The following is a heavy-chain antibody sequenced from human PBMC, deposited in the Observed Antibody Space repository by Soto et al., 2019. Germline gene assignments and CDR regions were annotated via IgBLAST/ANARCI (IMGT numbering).Heavy chain of an antibody. V-gene: IGHV4-39*01. CDR3: ETSNWFDP. CDR2: IYYSGST. CDR1: GGSISSSSYY. Sequence: QLQLQESGPGLVKPSETLSLTCTVSGGSISSSSYYWGWIRQPPGKGLEWIGYIYYSGSTYYNPSLKSRVTISVDTSKNQFPPKLNSVTAADTAVYYCETSNWFDPWGQGTLVTVSS. J-gene: IGHJ5*02.